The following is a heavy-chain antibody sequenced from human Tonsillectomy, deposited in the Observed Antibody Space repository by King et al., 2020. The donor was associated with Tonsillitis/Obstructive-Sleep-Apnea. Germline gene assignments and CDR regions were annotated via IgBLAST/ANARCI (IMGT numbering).Heavy chain of an antibody. Sequence: QLVQSGAEVKKPASSVKVSCKASGGAFSSFPISWVRQARGQGLEWMGGIIPIFGTADYTQKFQGRVTITADESTTTAYMELRSLRSEDTAVYYCARGGSDYGNNSGAFDIWGQGTMLTVSS. D-gene: IGHD4-17*01. J-gene: IGHJ3*02. V-gene: IGHV1-69*12. CDR2: IIPIFGTA. CDR1: GGAFSSFP. CDR3: ARGGSDYGNNSGAFDI.